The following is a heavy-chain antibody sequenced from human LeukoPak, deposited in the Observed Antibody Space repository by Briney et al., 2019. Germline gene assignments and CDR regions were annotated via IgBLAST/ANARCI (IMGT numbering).Heavy chain of an antibody. CDR3: ARVTMTSARAFDI. D-gene: IGHD3-22*01. CDR1: GFTFSSYS. V-gene: IGHV3-21*01. Sequence: GGSLRLSCAASGFTFSSYSMNWVRQAPGKGLEWVSSISSSSSYIYYADSVKGRFTISRDNAKNSLYLQMNSLRAEDTAVYYCARVTMTSARAFDIWGQGTMVTVSS. J-gene: IGHJ3*02. CDR2: ISSSSSYI.